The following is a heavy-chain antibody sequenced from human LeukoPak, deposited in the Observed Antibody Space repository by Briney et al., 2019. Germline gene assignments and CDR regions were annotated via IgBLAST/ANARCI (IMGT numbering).Heavy chain of an antibody. CDR2: ISQSGIT. V-gene: IGHV4-34*01. CDR3: ARGTPYYYSYFMDV. CDR1: GGSFGGYY. J-gene: IGHJ6*03. Sequence: SETLSLTCAVQGGSFGGYYWIWIRQPPGKGLEWIGEISQSGITNYNPSLKSRVSISVDTSKNEFSLKVSSVTAADTAVYYCARGTPYYYSYFMDVWGKGTTVTVSS.